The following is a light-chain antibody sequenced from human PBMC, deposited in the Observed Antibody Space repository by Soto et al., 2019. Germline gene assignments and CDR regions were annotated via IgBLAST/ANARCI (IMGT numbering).Light chain of an antibody. CDR2: DVT. Sequence: QSVLTQPASVSGSPGQSITISCTGSSSDVGGYNHVSWYQQHPGNAPKLMIYDVTNRPSGVSTRFSGSKSGNTASLIISGLQAEDEADYYCSSYTSSNNVVFGGGTQLTVL. V-gene: IGLV2-14*01. J-gene: IGLJ2*01. CDR1: SSDVGGYNH. CDR3: SSYTSSNNVV.